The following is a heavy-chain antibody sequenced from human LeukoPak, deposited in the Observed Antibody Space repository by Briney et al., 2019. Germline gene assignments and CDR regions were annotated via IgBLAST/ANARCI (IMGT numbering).Heavy chain of an antibody. D-gene: IGHD6-13*01. Sequence: GGSLRLSCAASGFTFSSYEMNWVRQAPGKGLEWVSSISSSSSYIYYADSVKGRFTISRDNAKNSLYLQMNSLRAEDTAVYYCARVLAAHHNWFDPWGQGTLVTVSS. CDR1: GFTFSSYE. CDR3: ARVLAAHHNWFDP. CDR2: ISSSSSYI. V-gene: IGHV3-21*01. J-gene: IGHJ5*02.